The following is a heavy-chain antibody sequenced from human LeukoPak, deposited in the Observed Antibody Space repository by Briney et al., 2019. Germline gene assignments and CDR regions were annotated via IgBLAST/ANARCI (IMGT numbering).Heavy chain of an antibody. V-gene: IGHV4-59*01. CDR1: GGSISSYY. CDR2: IYYSGST. J-gene: IGHJ6*03. Sequence: NTSETLSLTCTVSGGSISSYYWSWIRQPPGKGLEWIGYIYYSGSTNYNPSLKSRVTISVGTSKNQFSLKLSSVTAADTAVYYCARDNFRNGYYMDVWGKGTTVTVSS. D-gene: IGHD2-8*01. CDR3: ARDNFRNGYYMDV.